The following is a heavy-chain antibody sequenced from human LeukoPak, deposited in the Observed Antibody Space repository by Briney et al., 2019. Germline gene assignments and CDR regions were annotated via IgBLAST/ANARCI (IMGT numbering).Heavy chain of an antibody. Sequence: GGSLRLSCAASGFTFSDYYMGWIRQAPGKGLEWVSYISSSGSTIYYADSVKGRFTISRDNAKNSLYLQMNSLRAEDTAVYYCARDYYYDSSGYYRYWGQGTLVTVSS. V-gene: IGHV3-11*01. CDR2: ISSSGSTI. D-gene: IGHD3-22*01. CDR3: ARDYYYDSSGYYRY. J-gene: IGHJ4*02. CDR1: GFTFSDYY.